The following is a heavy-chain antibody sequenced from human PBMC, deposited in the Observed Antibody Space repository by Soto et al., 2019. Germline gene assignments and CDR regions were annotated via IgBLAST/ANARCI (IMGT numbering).Heavy chain of an antibody. CDR3: AKDFVPAVAHGTFDY. Sequence: GGSLRLSCAASGFTFSSYAMSWVRQAPGKGLEWVSAISGSGGSTYYADSVKGRFTISRDNSKNTLYLQMNSLRAEDTAVYYCAKDFVPAVAHGTFDYWAQRTLVTVSS. V-gene: IGHV3-23*01. J-gene: IGHJ4*02. CDR2: ISGSGGST. D-gene: IGHD6-19*01. CDR1: GFTFSSYA.